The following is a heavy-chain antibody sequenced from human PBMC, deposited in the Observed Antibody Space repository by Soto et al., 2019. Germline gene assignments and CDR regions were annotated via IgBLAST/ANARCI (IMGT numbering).Heavy chain of an antibody. CDR1: GVAISSAVFY. J-gene: IGHJ6*02. D-gene: IGHD2-8*02. CDR3: SRRTIDYFATGRSGYSLDV. Sequence: QVRLQESGPGLVKPSQTLSLNCSVSGVAISSAVFYWGWIRQPQGKALEWVGDMFYSGSTYYNPSLQSRITKSLHASENHSSLTPTSVTALDTAVYFGSRRTIDYFATGRSGYSLDVWGQGTPVSVSS. CDR2: MFYSGST. V-gene: IGHV4-30-4*01.